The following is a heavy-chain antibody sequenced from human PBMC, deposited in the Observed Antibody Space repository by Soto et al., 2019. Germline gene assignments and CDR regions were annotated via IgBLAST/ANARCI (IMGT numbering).Heavy chain of an antibody. CDR1: GYTFTRYG. J-gene: IGHJ6*02. V-gene: IGHV1-18*01. D-gene: IGHD1-26*01. CDR3: AADGIEYPYYYGLDV. Sequence: QVQLVQAGAEVKKPGASVKVSCKASGYTFTRYGISWVRQAPGQGLEWMGWISAYNGNTNYAQKLQGRVTMTTDTSTSTAYKELSRLRADDTAVYYCAADGIEYPYYYGLDVWGQGTTVTVSS. CDR2: ISAYNGNT.